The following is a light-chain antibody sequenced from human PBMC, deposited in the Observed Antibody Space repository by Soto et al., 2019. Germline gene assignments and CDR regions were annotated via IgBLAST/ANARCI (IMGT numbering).Light chain of an antibody. CDR2: DAS. V-gene: IGKV1-16*01. Sequence: DLQMTQSPFSLSASVGDRVTITCRASEGVRNQLGWFQQKPGKAPKSLIYDASSLQSGVPSRFSGSGSGTDFTLTINSLQPDDFATYYCQQYNDHPFTFGPGTKVDI. CDR3: QQYNDHPFT. J-gene: IGKJ3*01. CDR1: EGVRNQ.